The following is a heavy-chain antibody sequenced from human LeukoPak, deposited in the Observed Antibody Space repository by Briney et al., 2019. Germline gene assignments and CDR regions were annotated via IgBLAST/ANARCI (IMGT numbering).Heavy chain of an antibody. CDR3: AREGGFYRPLDY. CDR2: VHLDGRT. Sequence: PGGSLRLSCGASGFIFSDHYMNWVRQAPGKGLEWIGEVHLDGRTNYNPSLKSRLIMSVDLPEKNISLKLTSVTAADTAVYYCAREGGFYRPLDYSGQGTLVT. CDR1: GFIFSDHY. D-gene: IGHD3-3*01. J-gene: IGHJ4*02. V-gene: IGHV4-4*02.